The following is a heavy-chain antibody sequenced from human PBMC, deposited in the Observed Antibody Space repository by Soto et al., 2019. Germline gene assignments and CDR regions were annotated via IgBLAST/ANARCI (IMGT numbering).Heavy chain of an antibody. CDR2: IIPIFGTA. CDR3: ARSSSPNSYYDILTGYEPMLADWFDP. Sequence: GLEWMGGIIPIFGTANYAQKFQGRVTITADESTSTAYMELSSLRSEDTAVYYCARSSSPNSYYDILTGYEPMLADWFDPWGHGTLVIGSS. V-gene: IGHV1-69*01. D-gene: IGHD3-9*01. J-gene: IGHJ5*02.